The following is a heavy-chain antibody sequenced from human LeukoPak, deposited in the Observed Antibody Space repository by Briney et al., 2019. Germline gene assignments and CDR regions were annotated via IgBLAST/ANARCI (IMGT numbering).Heavy chain of an antibody. Sequence: ASVKVSCKASGYTFTSYGFSWVRQAPGQGLEWMGWISAYNGNTNYAQKLQGRVTMTTDTSTSTAYMELRSLRSDDAAVYYCASRHCSGGDCYFAEADPFDHWGQGTLVTVSS. D-gene: IGHD2-21*01. J-gene: IGHJ4*02. CDR1: GYTFTSYG. CDR3: ASRHCSGGDCYFAEADPFDH. V-gene: IGHV1-18*01. CDR2: ISAYNGNT.